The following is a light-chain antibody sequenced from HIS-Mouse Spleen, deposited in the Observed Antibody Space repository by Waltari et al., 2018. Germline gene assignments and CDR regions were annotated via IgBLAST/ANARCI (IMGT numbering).Light chain of an antibody. J-gene: IGLJ1*01. CDR2: DVS. Sequence: QSALTQPRSVSGSPGQSVTISCTGTSSDVGGYKYVSWYQQPPGKAPKLMIYDVSQGPAGVPDAFSVSKSGKPASLTISGLQAEDEADYYCCSYAGSYVFGTGTKVTVL. V-gene: IGLV2-11*01. CDR3: CSYAGSYV. CDR1: SSDVGGYKY.